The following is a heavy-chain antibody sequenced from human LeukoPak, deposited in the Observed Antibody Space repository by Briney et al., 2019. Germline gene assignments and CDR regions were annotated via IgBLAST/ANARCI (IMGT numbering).Heavy chain of an antibody. J-gene: IGHJ4*02. D-gene: IGHD2-21*02. V-gene: IGHV4-59*13. CDR3: ARVGDYFFEY. CDR1: GGSISTYY. CDR2: VFYSGGS. Sequence: SETLSLTCTGSGGSISTYYWSWLRQPPSKGLEWIGFVFYSGGSRYSPSLKSRVTVSVDTSKNQFSLKLTSVTAADTAVYYCARVGDYFFEYWGQGTLVTVSS.